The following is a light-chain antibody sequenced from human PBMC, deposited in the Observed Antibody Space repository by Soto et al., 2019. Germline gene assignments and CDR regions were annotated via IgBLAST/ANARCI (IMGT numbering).Light chain of an antibody. CDR1: SSDVGTYDL. Sequence: QSVLTQPASVSGSPGQSITISCTGSSSDVGTYDLISWYQQHPGKAPKVIIFEVTKRPSGVSDRISASKSGNTASLTISGLQAEDEADYYCFSHTGVFGGGTKLTVL. J-gene: IGLJ2*01. CDR3: FSHTGV. V-gene: IGLV2-23*02. CDR2: EVT.